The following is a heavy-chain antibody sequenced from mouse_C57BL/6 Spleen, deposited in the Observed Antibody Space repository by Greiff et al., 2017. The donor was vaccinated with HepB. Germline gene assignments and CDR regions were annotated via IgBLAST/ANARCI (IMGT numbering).Heavy chain of an antibody. Sequence: QVQLQQPGAELFKPVSSLKLSCQAPGYSCPSCWMHGVKQRPGRGLEWIGRIDPNSGGTKYNEKVKSKATLTVDKPSSTAYMPLSSLTSEDSAVYYCASWRGYRSFYAMGYWAQGTSVTVS. CDR3: ASWRGYRSFYAMGY. CDR2: IDPNSGGT. V-gene: IGHV1-72*01. D-gene: IGHD1-1*01. CDR1: GYSCPSCW. J-gene: IGHJ4*01.